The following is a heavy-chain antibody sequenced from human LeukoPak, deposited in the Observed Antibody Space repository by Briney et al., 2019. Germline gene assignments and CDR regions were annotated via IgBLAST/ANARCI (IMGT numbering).Heavy chain of an antibody. Sequence: SETLSLTCGVYGGSFSGYYWSWIRQSPGQGLEWIGEINHSGFTNSNPSLKSRVTMSADTSKNQYSLSVSSVTAAAVAVYFCARSLGDVWGQGTMVTVSS. CDR3: ARSLGDV. CDR2: INHSGFT. CDR1: GGSFSGYY. V-gene: IGHV4-34*01. J-gene: IGHJ6*02.